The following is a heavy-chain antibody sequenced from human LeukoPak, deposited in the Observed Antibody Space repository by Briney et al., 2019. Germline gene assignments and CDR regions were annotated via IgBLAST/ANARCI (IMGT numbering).Heavy chain of an antibody. V-gene: IGHV3-23*01. CDR2: ISGSGSST. Sequence: GGSLRLSCAASGFTFSAYAMNWVRQAPAKGLEWVSGISGSGSSTYYGDPVKGRFTIYRDNSKNTLYLQMNSLRVEDTAVYYCAKGPVVNFDYWGQGTLVTVSS. CDR1: GFTFSAYA. J-gene: IGHJ4*02. D-gene: IGHD4-23*01. CDR3: AKGPVVNFDY.